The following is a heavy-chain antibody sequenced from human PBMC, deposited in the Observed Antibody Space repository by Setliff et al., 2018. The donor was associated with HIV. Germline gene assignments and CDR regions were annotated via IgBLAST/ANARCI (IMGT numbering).Heavy chain of an antibody. CDR3: ARDYPRLGYSYGPNYFDY. CDR1: GGTFSSYA. CDR2: IILIFGTA. V-gene: IGHV1-69*06. Sequence: SVKVSCKASGGTFSSYAISWVRQAPGQGLEWMGRIILIFGTANYAQKFQGRVTITADKSTSTAYMELSSLRSEDTAVYYCARDYPRLGYSYGPNYFDYWGQGTLVTVS. D-gene: IGHD5-18*01. J-gene: IGHJ4*02.